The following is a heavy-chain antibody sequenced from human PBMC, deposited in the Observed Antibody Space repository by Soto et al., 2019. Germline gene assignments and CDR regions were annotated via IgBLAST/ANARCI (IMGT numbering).Heavy chain of an antibody. V-gene: IGHV1-46*01. CDR3: ARDREGAPTGICFDP. CDR2: INPSGGST. J-gene: IGHJ5*02. Sequence: ASVKVSCKASGYTFTSYYMHLVRQAPGQGLEWMGIINPSGGSTSYAQKFQGRVTMTRDTSTSTVYMELSSLRSEDTAVYYCARDREGAPTGICFDPWGQGTLVTLSS. CDR1: GYTFTSYY.